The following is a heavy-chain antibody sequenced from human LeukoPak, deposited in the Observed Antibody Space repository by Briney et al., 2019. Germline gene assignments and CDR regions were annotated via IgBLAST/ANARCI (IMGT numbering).Heavy chain of an antibody. V-gene: IGHV4-34*01. CDR2: VDHSGRT. CDR1: GFTFSSYW. CDR3: ARKSVVTAGRKPYDF. J-gene: IGHJ4*02. D-gene: IGHD2-2*01. Sequence: GSLRLSCAASGFTFSSYWMSWVHQAPGKGLEWIGEVDHSGRTNSNASLKNRVTLSVDMSKNQFSLRLSSVTAADTAVYYCARKSVVTAGRKPYDFWDQGTLVTVSP.